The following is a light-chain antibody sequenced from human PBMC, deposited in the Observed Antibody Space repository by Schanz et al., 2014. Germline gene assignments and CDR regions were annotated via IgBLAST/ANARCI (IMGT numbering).Light chain of an antibody. V-gene: IGLV2-23*01. CDR2: EGS. J-gene: IGLJ3*02. Sequence: QSALTQPASVSGSPGQSITISCTGTSSDVGSYNLVSWYQQHPGKAPKLIIYEGSNRPSGVSNRFSGSKSGNTASLTISGLQAEDEADYHCCSYAGSSIGVFGGGTKLTVL. CDR1: SSDVGSYNL. CDR3: CSYAGSSIGV.